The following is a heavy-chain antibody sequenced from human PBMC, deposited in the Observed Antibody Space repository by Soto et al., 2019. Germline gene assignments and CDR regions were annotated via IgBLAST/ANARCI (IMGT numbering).Heavy chain of an antibody. CDR1: GCSISTSTYY. Sequence: PSDTLSLTCTVSGCSISTSTYYWGWIRQPPGKGLEWIGSIYYSGSTYYNPSLKSRVTISVDTSKNQFSLKLSSVTAADTAVYYCARLRWGDYYYYGMDVWGQGTTVT. D-gene: IGHD3-16*01. V-gene: IGHV4-39*01. J-gene: IGHJ6*02. CDR3: ARLRWGDYYYYGMDV. CDR2: IYYSGST.